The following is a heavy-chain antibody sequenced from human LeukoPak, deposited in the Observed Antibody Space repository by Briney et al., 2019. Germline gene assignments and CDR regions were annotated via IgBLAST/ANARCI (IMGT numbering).Heavy chain of an antibody. CDR1: GFTFSSYA. CDR3: ARDFGEMATTNYFDY. V-gene: IGHV3-30-3*01. D-gene: IGHD5-24*01. Sequence: GRSLSLSCAASGFTFSSYAMHWVRQAPGKGLEWVTVISYDGSNKYYADSVKGRFTISRDNSKNTLYLQMNSLRAEDTAVYYCARDFGEMATTNYFDYWGQGTLVTVSS. J-gene: IGHJ4*02. CDR2: ISYDGSNK.